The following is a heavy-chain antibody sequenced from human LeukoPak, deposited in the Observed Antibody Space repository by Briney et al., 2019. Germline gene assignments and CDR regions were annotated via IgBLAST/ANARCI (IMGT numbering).Heavy chain of an antibody. D-gene: IGHD6-13*01. Sequence: GGSLRLSCGASGFTCTSSAMTWVRQAPGKGLEWVANIKNDGAVKNYVDSVKGRFTISRDNAKNSLYLQMNSLRAEDTAVYYCAKDSYSKGDFWGQGVLVTVSS. CDR2: IKNDGAVK. CDR1: GFTCTSSA. CDR3: AKDSYSKGDF. V-gene: IGHV3-7*01. J-gene: IGHJ4*02.